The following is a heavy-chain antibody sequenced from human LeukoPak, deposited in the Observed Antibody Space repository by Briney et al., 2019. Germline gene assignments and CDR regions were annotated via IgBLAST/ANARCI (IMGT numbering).Heavy chain of an antibody. CDR1: GFTFDDYA. CDR3: AKDASPYNWNDFDY. CDR2: ISWNSGNI. J-gene: IGHJ4*02. Sequence: PGGSLRLSCAASGFTFDDYAMHWVRQAPGKGLDWVSGISWNSGNIGYADSVKGRFTISRDNAKNSLYLQMNSLRAEDTALYYCAKDASPYNWNDFDYWGQGTLVTVSS. D-gene: IGHD1-1*01. V-gene: IGHV3-9*01.